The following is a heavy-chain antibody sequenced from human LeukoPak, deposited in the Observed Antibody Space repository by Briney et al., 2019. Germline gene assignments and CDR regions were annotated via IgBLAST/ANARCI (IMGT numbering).Heavy chain of an antibody. Sequence: GGSLRLSCAVSGFTFSTSWMTWVRQAPGKGLEWVANIKQDGSEKFCVDSVKGRFTISRDNAKNSLYLQMNSLRAEDTAVYYCARDNGPSGYDAFDIWGQGTMVTVSS. D-gene: IGHD5-12*01. CDR1: GFTFSTSW. CDR2: IKQDGSEK. J-gene: IGHJ3*02. CDR3: ARDNGPSGYDAFDI. V-gene: IGHV3-7*01.